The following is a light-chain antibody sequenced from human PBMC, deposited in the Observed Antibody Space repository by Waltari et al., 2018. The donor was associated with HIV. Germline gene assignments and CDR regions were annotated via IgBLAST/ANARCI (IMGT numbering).Light chain of an antibody. CDR3: SSYMDYGTLV. J-gene: IGLJ3*02. CDR2: HVS. V-gene: IGLV2-14*03. CDR1: AAVIGGSHS. Sequence: QSDLTQPASVSGSPGQSVTIPCTGTAAVIGGSHSVSWYQHHPDKAPKLIIFHVSNRPTGISSRFSGSKSGNTASLTISGLQTEDEADFYCSSYMDYGTLVFGGGTKLTVL.